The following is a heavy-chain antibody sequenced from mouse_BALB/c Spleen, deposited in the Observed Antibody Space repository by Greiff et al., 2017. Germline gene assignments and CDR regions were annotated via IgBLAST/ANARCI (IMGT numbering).Heavy chain of an antibody. CDR2: INPSTGYT. J-gene: IGHJ4*01. CDR3: ARGGIYYYGSSYYYAMDY. V-gene: IGHV1-7*01. D-gene: IGHD1-1*01. Sequence: QVQLQQSGADLAKPGASVKMSCKASGYTFTSYWMHWVQQRPGQGLEWIGYINPSTGYTEYNQKFKDKATLTADKSSSTAYMQLSSLTSEDSAVYYCARGGIYYYGSSYYYAMDYWGQGTSVTVSS. CDR1: GYTFTSYW.